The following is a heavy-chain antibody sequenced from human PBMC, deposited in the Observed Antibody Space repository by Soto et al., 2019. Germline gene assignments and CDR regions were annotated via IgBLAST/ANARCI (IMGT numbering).Heavy chain of an antibody. Sequence: PGGSLRLSCAASGFTFSSYWMSWVRQAPGKGLEWVARIKEDGAEKYYVDSVEGRFTISRDNAENSLYLHMNSLRAEDTAVYHCARCWGYFDNSGFPYFYAMDVWGQGPTVTVSS. V-gene: IGHV3-7*01. CDR3: ARCWGYFDNSGFPYFYAMDV. CDR1: GFTFSSYW. CDR2: IKEDGAEK. D-gene: IGHD3-22*01. J-gene: IGHJ6*02.